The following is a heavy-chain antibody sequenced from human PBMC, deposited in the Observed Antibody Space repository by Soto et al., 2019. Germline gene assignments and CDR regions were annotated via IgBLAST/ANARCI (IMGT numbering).Heavy chain of an antibody. J-gene: IGHJ6*02. Sequence: SQTLSLTCAISGDSVSSNSAAWNWIRQSPSRGLEWLGRTYYRSKWYNDYAVSVKSRITINPDTSKNQFSLQLNSVTPEDTAVYYCARVLDYDFWSGYYKEGYYYYYGMDVWGQGTTVTVSS. CDR1: GDSVSSNSAA. CDR3: ARVLDYDFWSGYYKEGYYYYYGMDV. CDR2: TYYRSKWYN. D-gene: IGHD3-3*01. V-gene: IGHV6-1*01.